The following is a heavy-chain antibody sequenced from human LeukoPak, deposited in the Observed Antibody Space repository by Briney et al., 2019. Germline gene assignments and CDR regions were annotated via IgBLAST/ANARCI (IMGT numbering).Heavy chain of an antibody. V-gene: IGHV4-34*01. CDR2: INHSGST. D-gene: IGHD4-11*01. CDR1: GGSFSGYY. CDR3: ARADYSTATGD. Sequence: SETLSLTCAVYGGSFSGYYRSWIRQPPGKGLEWIGEINHSGSTYYNPSLKSRVTISVDTSKNQFSLKLSSVTAADTAVYYCARADYSTATGDWGQGTLVTVSS. J-gene: IGHJ4*02.